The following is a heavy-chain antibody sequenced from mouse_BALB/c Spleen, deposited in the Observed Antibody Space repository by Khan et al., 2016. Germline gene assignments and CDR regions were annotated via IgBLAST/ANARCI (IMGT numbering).Heavy chain of an antibody. D-gene: IGHD2-1*01. CDR1: GYTFTNYG. V-gene: IGHV9-3-1*01. J-gene: IGHJ1*01. CDR2: INTYTGEP. Sequence: QIRLVQSGPELKKPGETVKISCKAPGYTFTNYGMNWVKQAPGKGLKWMGWINTYTGEPTYADDFKGRFAFSLETSASTAYLQINNLKNEDTATYFCARKNYGNYGYFDVWGAGTTVTVSS. CDR3: ARKNYGNYGYFDV.